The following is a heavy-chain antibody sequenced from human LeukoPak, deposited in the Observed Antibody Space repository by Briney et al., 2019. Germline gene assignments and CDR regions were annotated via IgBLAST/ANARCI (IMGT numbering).Heavy chain of an antibody. CDR3: ARRLDY. CDR2: VSSSSNPI. J-gene: IGHJ4*02. Sequence: GGSLRLSCAASGFTFSRDGMHWVRQAPGKGLEWVSYVSSSSNPIYYADSVKGRFTISRDTAKNSVYLQMNNLRVEDTGVYYCARRLDYWGQGTLVTVSS. V-gene: IGHV3-48*01. CDR1: GFTFSRDG.